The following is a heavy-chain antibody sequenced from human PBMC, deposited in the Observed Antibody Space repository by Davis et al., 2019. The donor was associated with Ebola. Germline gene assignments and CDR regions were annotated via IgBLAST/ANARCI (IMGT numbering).Heavy chain of an antibody. V-gene: IGHV3-53*01. J-gene: IGHJ6*02. D-gene: IGHD3-3*01. CDR3: ATRLRFLESIENYHQYVVDV. CDR1: GFTVSSNY. CDR2: IYSGGST. Sequence: PGGSLRLSCAASGFTVSSNYMSWVRQAPGKGLEWVSAIYSGGSTYYADSVKGRFTISRDNSKNPIFLQMNSLRVEDTAVYYCATRLRFLESIENYHQYVVDVWGQGTTVTVSS.